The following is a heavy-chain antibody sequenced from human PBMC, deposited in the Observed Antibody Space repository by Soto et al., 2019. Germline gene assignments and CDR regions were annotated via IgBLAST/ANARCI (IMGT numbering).Heavy chain of an antibody. J-gene: IGHJ6*02. Sequence: SGPTLVNPTQTLTPTCTFSGFSLSTSGMCVSWIRQPPGKALEWLALIDWDDDKYYSTSLKTRLTISKDTSKNQVVLTMTNMDPVDTATYYCARIRVRAYYYYYGMDVWGQGTTVTVSS. CDR2: IDWDDDK. CDR3: ARIRVRAYYYYYGMDV. V-gene: IGHV2-70*01. CDR1: GFSLSTSGMC. D-gene: IGHD3-10*01.